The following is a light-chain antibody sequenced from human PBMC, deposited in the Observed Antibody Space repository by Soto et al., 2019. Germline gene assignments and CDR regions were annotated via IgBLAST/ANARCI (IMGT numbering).Light chain of an antibody. CDR1: SSNIGNNY. J-gene: IGLJ2*01. V-gene: IGLV1-51*01. Sequence: QSVLTQPPSVSAAPGQKVTISCSGSSSNIGNNYVSWYQQLPGTAPKLLIYDNDNRPSGIPDRFSGSKSVTSATLGITGLQTWDEADYYCGTWDISLNGVVFGGGTKLTVL. CDR3: GTWDISLNGVV. CDR2: DND.